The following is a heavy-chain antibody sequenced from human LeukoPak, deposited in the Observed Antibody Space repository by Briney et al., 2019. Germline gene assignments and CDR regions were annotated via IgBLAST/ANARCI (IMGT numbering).Heavy chain of an antibody. CDR2: IYYSGST. CDR3: ARALYDFWSGYPHWFDY. Sequence: SETLSLTCTVSGGSISSGSCYWSWIRQPPGKGLEWIGYIYYSGSTYYNPSLKSRVTISVDTSKSQFSLKLSSVTAADTAVYYCARALYDFWSGYPHWFDYWGQGTLVTVSS. CDR1: GGSISSGSCY. J-gene: IGHJ4*02. D-gene: IGHD3-3*01. V-gene: IGHV4-30-4*08.